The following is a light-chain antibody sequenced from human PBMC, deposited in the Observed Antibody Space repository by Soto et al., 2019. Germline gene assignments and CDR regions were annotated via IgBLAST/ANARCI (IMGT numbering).Light chain of an antibody. CDR3: QQYGSSQS. CDR2: GAS. J-gene: IGKJ1*01. CDR1: QSVSSSY. V-gene: IGKV3-20*01. Sequence: EIVLTQSPGTLSLSPGERATLSCRASQSVSSSYLAWYQQKPGQAPRLLIYGASSRATGIPDRFSGSGSGTDFTLTSSRLESEDFAVYYCQQYGSSQSFGQGTKVEIK.